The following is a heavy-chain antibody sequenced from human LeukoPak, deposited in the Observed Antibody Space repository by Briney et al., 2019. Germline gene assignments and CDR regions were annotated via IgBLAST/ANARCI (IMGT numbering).Heavy chain of an antibody. CDR2: IKQDGSEK. V-gene: IGHV3-7*01. J-gene: IGHJ4*02. CDR3: AAHVGNAGDFGY. D-gene: IGHD4-23*01. CDR1: GFTFSSYW. Sequence: GGSLRLSCAASGFTFSSYWMTWVRQAPGKGLEWVANIKQDGSEKYYVDSVKGRFTISRDNAKNSLYLQTNSLRAEDTAVYYCAAHVGNAGDFGYWGQGTLVAVSS.